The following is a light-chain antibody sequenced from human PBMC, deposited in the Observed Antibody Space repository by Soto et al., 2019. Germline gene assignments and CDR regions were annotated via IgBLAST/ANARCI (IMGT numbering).Light chain of an antibody. CDR3: SSYTSSRV. CDR1: SSNIGAGYD. J-gene: IGLJ3*02. Sequence: QSVLTQPPSVSGAPGQRVTISCTGSSSNIGAGYDVHWYQQLPGTAPKLLIYGNSNRPSGVSNRFSGSKSGNTASLTISGLQAEDEADYYCSSYTSSRVFGGGTKVTVL. CDR2: GNS. V-gene: IGLV1-40*01.